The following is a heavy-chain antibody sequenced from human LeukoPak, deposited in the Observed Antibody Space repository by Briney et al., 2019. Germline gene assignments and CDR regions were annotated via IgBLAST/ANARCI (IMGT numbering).Heavy chain of an antibody. CDR1: GFTVSSNY. CDR2: IYSGGST. CDR3: ARESGYPEYFQH. Sequence: PGGSLSLSCAASGFTVSSNYMSWVRQAPGKGLEWVSVIYSGGSTYYADSVKGRFTISRDNSKNTLYLQMNSLRAEDTAVYYCARESGYPEYFQHWGQGTLVTVSS. V-gene: IGHV3-53*01. D-gene: IGHD3-22*01. J-gene: IGHJ1*01.